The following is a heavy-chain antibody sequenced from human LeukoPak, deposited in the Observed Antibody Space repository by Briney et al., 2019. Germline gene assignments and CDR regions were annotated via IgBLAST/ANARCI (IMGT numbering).Heavy chain of an antibody. V-gene: IGHV3-21*01. Sequence: PGGSLRLSCAASGFTFSSLSMHWVRQTPGKGLEWVSSISSLSSYIFYADSVKGRFTISRDNAKNSLYLQMNSLRAEDTAVYYCARVGESYYYDSSGPRDAFDIWGQGTMATVSS. D-gene: IGHD3-22*01. CDR3: ARVGESYYYDSSGPRDAFDI. CDR1: GFTFSSLS. CDR2: ISSLSSYI. J-gene: IGHJ3*02.